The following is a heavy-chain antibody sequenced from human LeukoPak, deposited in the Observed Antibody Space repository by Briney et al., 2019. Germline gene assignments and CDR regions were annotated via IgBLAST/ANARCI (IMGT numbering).Heavy chain of an antibody. CDR3: ARSRIAARTQPRYFDY. V-gene: IGHV1-69*05. CDR2: VVPMFGTA. Sequence: GSSVTVSCKTSGGSFSSFAINWVRQAPGQGLEWMGRVVPMFGTANYAQKFQGRVTITTDESTSTAYMELSSLRSEDTAVYYCARSRIAARTQPRYFDYWGQGTLVTISS. J-gene: IGHJ4*02. D-gene: IGHD6-6*01. CDR1: GGSFSSFA.